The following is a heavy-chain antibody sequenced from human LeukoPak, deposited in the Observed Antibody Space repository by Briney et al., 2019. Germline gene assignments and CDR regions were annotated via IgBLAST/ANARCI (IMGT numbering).Heavy chain of an antibody. CDR2: INPNSGGT. D-gene: IGHD6-13*01. J-gene: IGHJ4*02. Sequence: ASVTVSCKASGYTFTSYGISWVRQAPGQGLEWMGWINPNSGGTNYAQKFQGRVTMTRDTSISTAYMELSRLRSDDTAVYYCASASSWYPFDYWGQGTLVTVSS. CDR3: ASASSWYPFDY. V-gene: IGHV1-2*02. CDR1: GYTFTSYG.